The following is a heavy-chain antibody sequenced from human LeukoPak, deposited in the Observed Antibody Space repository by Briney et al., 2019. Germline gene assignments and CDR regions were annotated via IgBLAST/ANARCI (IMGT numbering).Heavy chain of an antibody. CDR2: LSYDGYTT. Sequence: GRSLRLSCAASGFTLSSYGMHWARQAPGEGLEWVAVLSYDGYTTYYTDSVRGRFTISRDTSTNTLYLQMNSLRPEDTAVYYCARENPSMTLSLDIWGQGTMVTVFS. J-gene: IGHJ3*02. D-gene: IGHD2-21*02. V-gene: IGHV3-30*03. CDR1: GFTLSSYG. CDR3: ARENPSMTLSLDI.